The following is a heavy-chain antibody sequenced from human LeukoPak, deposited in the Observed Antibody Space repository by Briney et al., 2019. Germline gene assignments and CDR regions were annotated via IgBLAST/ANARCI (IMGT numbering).Heavy chain of an antibody. Sequence: GGSLRLSCAASGFTFSSYEMNWVRQAPGKGLEWVSYISSSGSTIYYADSVKGRFTISRDNAKNSLYLQMNSLRAEETAVYYCARGLMVYATHDFWGQGTLVTVSS. CDR3: ARGLMVYATHDF. D-gene: IGHD2-8*01. CDR2: ISSSGSTI. CDR1: GFTFSSYE. V-gene: IGHV3-48*03. J-gene: IGHJ4*02.